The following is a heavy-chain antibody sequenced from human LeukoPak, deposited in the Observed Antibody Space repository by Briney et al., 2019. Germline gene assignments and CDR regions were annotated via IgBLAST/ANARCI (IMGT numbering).Heavy chain of an antibody. J-gene: IGHJ5*02. CDR1: GGSISSGGYY. CDR3: ARGDFDWSTHKFDP. V-gene: IGHV4-31*03. CDR2: IYYSGST. D-gene: IGHD3-9*01. Sequence: PSETLSLTCTVSGGSISSGGYYWSWIRQHPGKGLEWIGYIYYSGSTYYNPSLKSRVTISVDTSKNQFSPKLSSVTAADTAVYYCARGDFDWSTHKFDPWGQGTLVTVSS.